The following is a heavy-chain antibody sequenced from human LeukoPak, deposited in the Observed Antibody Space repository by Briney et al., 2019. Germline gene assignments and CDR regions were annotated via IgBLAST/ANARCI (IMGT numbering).Heavy chain of an antibody. CDR2: MYHSGST. CDR1: GYFINRGSY. V-gene: IGHV4-38-2*01. CDR3: ARRLDSYSFDY. D-gene: IGHD2-21*02. Sequence: PSETLSLTCAVSGYFINRGSYWGWIRQPPGKGLEWIGSMYHSGSTYYNPSLKSRVTISVDTSKNQFSLKLSSVTAADTAVYYCARRLDSYSFDYWGQGTLVTVSS. J-gene: IGHJ4*02.